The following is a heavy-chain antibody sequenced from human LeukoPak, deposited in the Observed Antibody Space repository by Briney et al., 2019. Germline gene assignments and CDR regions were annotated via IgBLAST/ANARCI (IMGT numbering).Heavy chain of an antibody. J-gene: IGHJ4*02. CDR2: ISYDGSNK. Sequence: GGSLRLSCAASGFTFSSYGMHWVRQAPGKGLEWVAVISYDGSNKYYADSVKGRFTISRGNSKNTLYLQMNSLRAEDTAVYYCAKDSHGGNPPSESCDYWGQGTLVTVSS. V-gene: IGHV3-30*18. CDR3: AKDSHGGNPPSESCDY. D-gene: IGHD4-23*01. CDR1: GFTFSSYG.